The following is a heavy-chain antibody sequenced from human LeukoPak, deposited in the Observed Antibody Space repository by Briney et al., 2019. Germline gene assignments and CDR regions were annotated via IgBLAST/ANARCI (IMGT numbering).Heavy chain of an antibody. CDR1: GFAFGSEA. CDR3: AKVPEAGTAY. D-gene: IGHD6-13*01. V-gene: IGHV3-23*01. J-gene: IGHJ4*02. CDR2: ISPGGGTT. Sequence: GGSLRLSCAVSGFAFGSEAMSWVRQSPARGLEWVASISPGGGTTYYADYVKGRFTISRDNSKNTLYLQMNSLRAEDTAVYYCAKVPEAGTAYWGQGTLVTVSS.